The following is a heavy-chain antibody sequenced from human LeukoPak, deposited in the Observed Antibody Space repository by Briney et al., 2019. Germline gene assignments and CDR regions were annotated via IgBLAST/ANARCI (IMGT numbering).Heavy chain of an antibody. Sequence: GGSLRLSCAASGFTFSSYAMSWVRQAPGKGLEWFSSINGCGGVIDYAASVKGRFTISRDNSKNTVYLQMNSLRAEDTAVYYCAKEPRVATIEIFEYWGQGTLVTVSS. J-gene: IGHJ4*02. CDR1: GFTFSSYA. CDR2: INGCGGVI. CDR3: AKEPRVATIEIFEY. V-gene: IGHV3-23*01. D-gene: IGHD5-12*01.